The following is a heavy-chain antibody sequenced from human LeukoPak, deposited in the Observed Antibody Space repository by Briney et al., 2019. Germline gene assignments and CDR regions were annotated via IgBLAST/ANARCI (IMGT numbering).Heavy chain of an antibody. CDR1: GFTFSSYW. D-gene: IGHD3-10*01. J-gene: IGHJ4*02. CDR2: IKQDGSEK. CDR3: ARDKGAYYYGSGTDY. V-gene: IGHV3-7*01. Sequence: GGSLRLSCAASGFTFSSYWMSWVRQAPGKGLEWVANIKQDGSEKYYVDSAKGRFTISRDNAKNSLYLQMNSLRAEDTAVYYCARDKGAYYYGSGTDYWGQGTLVTVSS.